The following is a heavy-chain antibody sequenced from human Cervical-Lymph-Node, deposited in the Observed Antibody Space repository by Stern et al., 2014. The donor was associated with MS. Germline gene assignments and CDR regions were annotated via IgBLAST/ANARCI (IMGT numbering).Heavy chain of an antibody. J-gene: IGHJ4*02. CDR2: INQDGSTK. D-gene: IGHD1-26*01. Sequence: EVQLVESGGGLVQPGGSLRLSCAASGYTFNSHWMNWVRQAPGKGLEWVANINQDGSTKHYLDSVRGRFTISRDNAKSTVYLQMNSLRAEDTAVYYCARDPDNILGVSYDYWGQGTQVTVSS. CDR1: GYTFNSHW. V-gene: IGHV3-7*01. CDR3: ARDPDNILGVSYDY.